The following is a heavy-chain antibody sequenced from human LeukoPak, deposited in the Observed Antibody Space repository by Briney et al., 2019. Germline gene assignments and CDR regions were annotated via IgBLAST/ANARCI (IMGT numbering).Heavy chain of an antibody. D-gene: IGHD6-13*01. J-gene: IGHJ4*02. V-gene: IGHV3-23*01. CDR2: IGGSGGST. CDR3: ARVIRTAPGKGYFDY. Sequence: GGSLRLSCVTSGFMFSTYALSWVRQAPGKGLEWASSIGGSGGSTYHADSVKGRFTISRDSSKNTLYLQMNSLRAEDTAIYYCARVIRTAPGKGYFDYWGPGALVTVSS. CDR1: GFMFSTYA.